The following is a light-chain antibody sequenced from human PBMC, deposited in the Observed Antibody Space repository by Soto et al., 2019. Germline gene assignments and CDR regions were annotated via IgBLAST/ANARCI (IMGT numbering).Light chain of an antibody. J-gene: IGKJ4*01. CDR1: ESVYSY. CDR3: QKYTNWPLT. Sequence: EIVMTQSPATLSVSPGEGLNLSCRASESVYSYLAWYQQKPGQAPRLLIYGASTRATGIPARFSGSGSGTEFTLTISSLQSEDFAVYYCQKYTNWPLTFGGGTKVEI. CDR2: GAS. V-gene: IGKV3-15*01.